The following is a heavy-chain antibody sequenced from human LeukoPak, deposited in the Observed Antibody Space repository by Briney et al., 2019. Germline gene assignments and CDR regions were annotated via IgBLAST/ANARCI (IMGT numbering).Heavy chain of an antibody. J-gene: IGHJ3*02. Sequence: GESLKISCKGSGYRFTSYWISWVCPMPGKGLEWMGRIDPSDSFTTYSPSFQGHVTISVDKSISTAYLQWSSLKASDTAMYYCARPFDSGSYGFDIWDQGTMVTVSS. D-gene: IGHD3-10*01. CDR3: ARPFDSGSYGFDI. V-gene: IGHV5-10-1*01. CDR1: GYRFTSYW. CDR2: IDPSDSFT.